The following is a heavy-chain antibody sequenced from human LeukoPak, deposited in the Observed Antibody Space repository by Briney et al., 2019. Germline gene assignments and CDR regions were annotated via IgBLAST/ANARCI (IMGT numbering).Heavy chain of an antibody. J-gene: IGHJ4*02. V-gene: IGHV3-23*01. CDR1: GFTFSSYV. D-gene: IGHD2-15*01. CDR3: AKSGSLAGPFDY. CDR2: ISGSGGST. Sequence: GGSLRLSCAASGFTFSSYVMSWARQAPGKGLEWVSAISGSGGSTYYADSVKGRFTISRDNSKNTLYLQMNSLRAEDTAVYYCAKSGSLAGPFDYWGQGTLVTVSS.